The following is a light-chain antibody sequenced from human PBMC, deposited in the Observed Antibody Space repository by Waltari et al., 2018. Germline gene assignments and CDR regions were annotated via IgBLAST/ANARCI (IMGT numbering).Light chain of an antibody. J-gene: IGLJ2*01. CDR1: SSAVGNDNR. Sequence: QSALTQPPSVSGSPGQSVTISCTGTSSAVGNDNRVFWYQQPPGTAPKVVIYEVNNRPSGVPDRFSGSKSGNTAYLTISGLQAEDEADYYCSSYTSSTTFVFGGGTKLAVL. V-gene: IGLV2-18*02. CDR2: EVN. CDR3: SSYTSSTTFV.